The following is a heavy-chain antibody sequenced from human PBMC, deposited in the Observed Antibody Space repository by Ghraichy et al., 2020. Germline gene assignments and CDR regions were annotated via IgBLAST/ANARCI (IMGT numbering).Heavy chain of an antibody. D-gene: IGHD2-2*01. CDR2: AYETGST. V-gene: IGHV4-59*11. J-gene: IGHJ6*02. Sequence: ESLNISCTVSRGSIFSHFWTWIRQPPGKGLEWIGYAYETGSTSYNASLKSRVTISVDTSKDQFSLKLTSVTAADTAVYFCARGSEGHLTMGSSLDVWGHGTTVTVSS. CDR1: RGSIFSHF. CDR3: ARGSEGHLTMGSSLDV.